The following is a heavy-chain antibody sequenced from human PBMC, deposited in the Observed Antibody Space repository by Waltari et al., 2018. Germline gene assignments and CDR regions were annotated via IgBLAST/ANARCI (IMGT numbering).Heavy chain of an antibody. Sequence: QVQLVESGGGVVQPGRSLRLSCAASGFTFSSYGMHWVSQAPDKGLEWVAVIWYDGSNKYYADSVKGRFTISRDNSKNTLYLQMNSLRAEDTAVYYCAKSGLRYFDWLSYYFDYWGQGTLVTVSS. J-gene: IGHJ4*02. D-gene: IGHD3-9*01. CDR1: GFTFSSYG. V-gene: IGHV3-33*06. CDR2: IWYDGSNK. CDR3: AKSGLRYFDWLSYYFDY.